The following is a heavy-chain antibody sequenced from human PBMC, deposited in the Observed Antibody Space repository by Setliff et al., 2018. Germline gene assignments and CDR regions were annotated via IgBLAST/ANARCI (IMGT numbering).Heavy chain of an antibody. CDR3: ARATYSTGWYGGGGAYYYMDV. V-gene: IGHV4-59*08. J-gene: IGHJ6*03. Sequence: PSETLSLTCTVSGGSIGTSYWGWIRQPPGKGLEWIGHIYYTGSTSYSPPLKSRVTISLDTSRKEFSLSLSSVTAADTAVYYCARATYSTGWYGGGGAYYYMDVWGKGTTVTVSS. CDR1: GGSIGTSY. CDR2: IYYTGST. D-gene: IGHD6-19*01.